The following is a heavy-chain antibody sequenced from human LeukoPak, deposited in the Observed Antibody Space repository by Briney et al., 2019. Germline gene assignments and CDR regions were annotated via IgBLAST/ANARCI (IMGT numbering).Heavy chain of an antibody. V-gene: IGHV4-38-2*02. Sequence: SETLSLTCTVSGYSISSGYYWGWTRQPPGKGLEWIGSIYHSGRTFYNPPLKSRVTISVDTSKNQFSLKLTSVTAADTAMYYCARRFGERLYSNNDAFDSWGQGTLVTVSS. CDR3: ARRFGERLYSNNDAFDS. CDR2: IYHSGRT. CDR1: GYSISSGYY. D-gene: IGHD4-11*01. J-gene: IGHJ4*02.